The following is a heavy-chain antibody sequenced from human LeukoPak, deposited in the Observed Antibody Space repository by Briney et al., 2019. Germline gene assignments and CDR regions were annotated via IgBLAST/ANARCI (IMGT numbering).Heavy chain of an antibody. J-gene: IGHJ4*02. V-gene: IGHV4-59*08. D-gene: IGHD6-13*01. CDR2: IYYSGST. CDR3: ATGYSSSWPYYFDY. Sequence: SETLSLTCTVSGGSISSYYWSWIRQPPGKGLEWIGYIYYSGSTNYNPSLKSRATISIDTSKNHFSLKLSSVTAADTAVYYCATGYSSSWPYYFDYWGQGNLVTVSS. CDR1: GGSISSYY.